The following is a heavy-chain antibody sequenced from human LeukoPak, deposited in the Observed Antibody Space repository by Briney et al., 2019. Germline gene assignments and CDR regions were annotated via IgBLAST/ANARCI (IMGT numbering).Heavy chain of an antibody. J-gene: IGHJ4*02. CDR3: AKRRNIAANLDYFDY. D-gene: IGHD6-13*01. Sequence: PGGSLRLSCAASGFTFSSYAMSWVRQAPGKGLEWVSAISGSGGSTYYADSVKGRFAISRDNSKNTLYLQMNSLRAEDTAVYYCAKRRNIAANLDYFDYWGQGTLVTVSS. CDR2: ISGSGGST. V-gene: IGHV3-23*01. CDR1: GFTFSSYA.